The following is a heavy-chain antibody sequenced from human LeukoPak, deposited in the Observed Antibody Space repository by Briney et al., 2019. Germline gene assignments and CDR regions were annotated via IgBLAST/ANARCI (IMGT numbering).Heavy chain of an antibody. J-gene: IGHJ5*02. CDR3: ARHIEQQDWFDP. V-gene: IGHV4-59*08. D-gene: IGHD6-13*01. CDR1: GGSISSYY. CDR2: IYYSGST. Sequence: SETLCLTCTVSGGSISSYYWSWIRQPPGKGLEWIGYIYYSGSTNYNPSLKSRVTISVDTSKNQFSLKLSSVTAADTAVYYCARHIEQQDWFDPWGQGTLVTVSS.